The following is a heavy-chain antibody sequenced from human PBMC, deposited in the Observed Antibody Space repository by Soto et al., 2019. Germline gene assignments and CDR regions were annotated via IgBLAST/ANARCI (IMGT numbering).Heavy chain of an antibody. CDR2: INHSGST. J-gene: IGHJ5*02. Sequence: QVQLQQWGAGLLKPSETLSLTCAVYGGSFSGYYWSWIRQPPGKGLEWIGEINHSGSTNYNPSLKSRVTISVDTSKNQFSLKLSSVTAADTAVYYCARKGVLMVYAPHNWFDPWGQGTLVTVSS. CDR3: ARKGVLMVYAPHNWFDP. D-gene: IGHD2-8*01. CDR1: GGSFSGYY. V-gene: IGHV4-34*01.